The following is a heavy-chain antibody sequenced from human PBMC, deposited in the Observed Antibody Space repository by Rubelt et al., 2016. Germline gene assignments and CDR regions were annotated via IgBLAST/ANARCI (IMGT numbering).Heavy chain of an antibody. CDR1: GYTFTGYY. V-gene: IGHV1-2*02. CDR2: INPNSGGT. CDR3: ARRFYYGMDV. Sequence: QVQLVQSGAEVKKPGALVKVSCKASGYTFTGYYMHWVRQAPGQGLEWMGWINPNSGGTSFARKFQGRVTMTRDTSISTAYMELSRLRSDDTAVYYCARRFYYGMDVWGQGTTVTVSS. J-gene: IGHJ6*02.